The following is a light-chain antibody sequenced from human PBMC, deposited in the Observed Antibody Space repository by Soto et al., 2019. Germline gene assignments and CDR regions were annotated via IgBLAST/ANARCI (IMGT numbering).Light chain of an antibody. Sequence: DIQMTQAPSTLSASVGDRVTITSRASQSISSWLAWYQQKPGKAPTVLIYKASNLQSVVPARCSGGGSGTDLTSNIRSLQHDDFETYYCQQCTSYPSTFGQGNTVDIK. CDR2: KAS. V-gene: IGKV1-5*03. CDR3: QQCTSYPST. CDR1: QSISSW. J-gene: IGKJ1*01.